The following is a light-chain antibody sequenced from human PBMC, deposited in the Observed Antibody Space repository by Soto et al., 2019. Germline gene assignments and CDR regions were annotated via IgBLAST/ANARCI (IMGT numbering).Light chain of an antibody. CDR1: QSVSSY. CDR3: QQYNNWPLA. CDR2: DAS. Sequence: EIVLKQSPATLSLSPGERATLSCRASQSVSSYLAWYQQKPGQAPRLLIYDASNRATGIPARFSGSGSGTDFTLTISSLEPEDFAVYFCQQYNNWPLAFGQGTRLEIK. J-gene: IGKJ5*01. V-gene: IGKV3-11*01.